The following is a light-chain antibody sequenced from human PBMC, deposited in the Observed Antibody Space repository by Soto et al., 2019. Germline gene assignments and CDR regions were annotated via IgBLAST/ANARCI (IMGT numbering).Light chain of an antibody. CDR1: SSDVGGYNF. CDR2: EVN. J-gene: IGLJ2*01. V-gene: IGLV2-14*01. Sequence: QSVLTQPASVSGSPGQSITISCTGTSSDVGGYNFVSWYQQHPGKAPRLMIYEVNYRPSGVSDRFSGSKSGNTASLTISGLQAEDEADYYCSSYTFSSTLVVFGGGTKLTVL. CDR3: SSYTFSSTLVV.